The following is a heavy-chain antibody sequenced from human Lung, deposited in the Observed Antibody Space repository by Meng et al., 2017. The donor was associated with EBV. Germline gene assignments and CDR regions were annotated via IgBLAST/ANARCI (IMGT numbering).Heavy chain of an antibody. CDR3: ATIKERTTVTPFDY. Sequence: QGGPQESGLGLVKPSQTLSLTCTVSGGSISSGDYYWSWIRQPPGKGLEWIGYIYYSGSTYYNPSLKSRVTISVDTSKNQFSLKLSSVTAADTAVYYCATIKERTTVTPFDYWGQGTLVTVSS. CDR1: GGSISSGDYY. V-gene: IGHV4-30-4*01. CDR2: IYYSGST. J-gene: IGHJ4*02. D-gene: IGHD4-17*01.